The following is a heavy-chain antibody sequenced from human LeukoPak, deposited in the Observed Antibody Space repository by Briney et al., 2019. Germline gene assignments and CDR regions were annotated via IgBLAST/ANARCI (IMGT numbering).Heavy chain of an antibody. CDR1: GFTFSSYS. Sequence: GGSLRPSCAASGFTFSSYSMNWVRQAPGKGLEWVSSISSSSSYIYYADSVKGRFTISRDNAKNSLYLQMNSLRAEDTAVYYCAKRGTAMVTSRYYFDYWGQGTLVTVSS. CDR2: ISSSSSYI. D-gene: IGHD5-18*01. CDR3: AKRGTAMVTSRYYFDY. J-gene: IGHJ4*02. V-gene: IGHV3-21*04.